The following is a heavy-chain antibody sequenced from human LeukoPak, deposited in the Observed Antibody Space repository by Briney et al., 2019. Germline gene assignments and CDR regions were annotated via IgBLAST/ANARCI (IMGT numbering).Heavy chain of an antibody. J-gene: IGHJ4*02. CDR2: IYYSGST. CDR1: GSSISSYY. D-gene: IGHD6-6*01. CDR3: ASASSSSGGGPGY. V-gene: IGHV4-59*01. Sequence: SEPLSLTCTVSGSSISSYYWSWIRKPPGKGLEWIGYIYYSGSTNYNPSLKSRVTISVDTSKNQFSLKLSPVTAADTAVYYCASASSSSGGGPGYWGQGTLVTVSS.